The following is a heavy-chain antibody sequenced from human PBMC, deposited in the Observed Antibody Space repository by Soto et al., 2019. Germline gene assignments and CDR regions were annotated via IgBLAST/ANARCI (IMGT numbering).Heavy chain of an antibody. CDR1: GFTFSSYA. Sequence: LRLSCAASGFTFSSYAMSWVRQPPGKGLEWIGYIYYSGTTYYNPSLRTRATILVDTSMNQVSLKLTSVTAADTAVYYCARDVVVVPTTIQGGYYYYAMDVWGHGTTVTVSS. CDR3: ARDVVVVPTTIQGGYYYYAMDV. V-gene: IGHV4-30-4*08. D-gene: IGHD2-2*02. CDR2: IYYSGTT. J-gene: IGHJ6*02.